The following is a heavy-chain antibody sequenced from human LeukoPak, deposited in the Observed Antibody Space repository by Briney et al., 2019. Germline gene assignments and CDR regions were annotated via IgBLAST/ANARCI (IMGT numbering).Heavy chain of an antibody. Sequence: PSETLSLTCTVSGGSISSYYWSWIRQPPGKGLEWIGYIYYSGSTNYNPSLKSRVTISVDTSKNQFSLKLSSVTAADTAVYYCARRTGNQLLGRPYVDWGQGTLVTVSS. CDR3: ARRTGNQLLGRPYVD. CDR2: IYYSGST. J-gene: IGHJ1*01. D-gene: IGHD2-2*01. CDR1: GGSISSYY. V-gene: IGHV4-59*12.